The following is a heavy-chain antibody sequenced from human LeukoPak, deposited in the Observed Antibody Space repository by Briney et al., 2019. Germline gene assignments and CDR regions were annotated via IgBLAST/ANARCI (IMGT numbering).Heavy chain of an antibody. CDR2: VSSYNGNT. Sequence: ASVKVSCKASGYTFVSYGISWVRQAPGQGLEWMGRVSSYNGNTYYSQRFQGRVTITKDTSTGTAYMDLRNLRTDDTAMYYCARNGRVRRVVKDLFEYWGQGTLVAVSS. D-gene: IGHD3-10*01. CDR1: GYTFVSYG. CDR3: ARNGRVRRVVKDLFEY. V-gene: IGHV1-18*01. J-gene: IGHJ4*02.